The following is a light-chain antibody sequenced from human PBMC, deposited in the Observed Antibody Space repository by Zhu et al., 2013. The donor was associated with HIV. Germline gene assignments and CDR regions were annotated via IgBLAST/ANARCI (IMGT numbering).Light chain of an antibody. Sequence: AIQMTQSPSSLSASVGDRVTITCRASQGIRNDLGWYHQKPGEAPKLLIYGASNLQSGVPSRFSGSGSGTDFTLTISRLQPEDFGTYYCLQDYNYLYTFGQGTKVAIK. V-gene: IGKV1-6*01. J-gene: IGKJ2*01. CDR3: LQDYNYLYT. CDR1: QGIRND. CDR2: GAS.